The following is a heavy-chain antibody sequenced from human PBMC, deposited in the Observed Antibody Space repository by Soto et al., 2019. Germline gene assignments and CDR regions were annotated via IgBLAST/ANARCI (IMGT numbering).Heavy chain of an antibody. V-gene: IGHV3-23*01. CDR2: ISGSGGST. Sequence: AGSLTLSCAASGFTFSSYAMSWVRQAPGNGMEWVSAISGSGGSTYYADSVKGRFTISRDNSKNTLYLQMNSLIAEDTAVYYCAKDPLEWMTVDYYHYGMDVWGQGTTVTVSS. CDR1: GFTFSSYA. J-gene: IGHJ6*02. CDR3: AKDPLEWMTVDYYHYGMDV. D-gene: IGHD3-3*01.